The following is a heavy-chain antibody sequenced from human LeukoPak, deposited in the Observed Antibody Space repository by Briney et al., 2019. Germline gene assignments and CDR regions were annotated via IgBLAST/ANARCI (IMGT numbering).Heavy chain of an antibody. CDR3: ARGDYFDY. CDR1: GFTFSDYY. CDR2: IYSGGST. J-gene: IGHJ4*02. Sequence: GGSLRLSCAASGFTFSDYYMSWIRQAPGKGLEWVSVIYSGGSTYYADSVKGRFTISRDNSKNTLYLQMNSLRAEDTAVYYCARGDYFDYWGQGTLVTVSS. D-gene: IGHD3-16*01. V-gene: IGHV3-53*01.